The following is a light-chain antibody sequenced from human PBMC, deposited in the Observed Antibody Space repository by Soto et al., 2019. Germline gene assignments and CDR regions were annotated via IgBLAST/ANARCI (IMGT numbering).Light chain of an antibody. J-gene: IGLJ1*01. CDR2: SDN. CDR1: SSNIVYRT. V-gene: IGLV1-44*01. CDR3: AAWDDSLNAFV. Sequence: QSVLTQPPSASGTPGQRVTISCSGSSSNIVYRTVNWFQKFPGTAPKLLIYSDNERPSGVPDRFSGSKSGTSASLAISGLQSEDEADYYCAAWDDSLNAFVFGTGTKVTVL.